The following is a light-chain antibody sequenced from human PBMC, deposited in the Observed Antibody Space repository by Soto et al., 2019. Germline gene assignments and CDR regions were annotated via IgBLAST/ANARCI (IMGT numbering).Light chain of an antibody. Sequence: EIVLAQSPATRSLSPGERATLSCRASQYITIYLAWYQQKPGQAPRLLIYDASNRATGIPARFSGSGSGTDFTLTISSLEPDDFAVYYCQQRADWPITFGQGTRLEIK. J-gene: IGKJ5*01. CDR2: DAS. CDR1: QYITIY. CDR3: QQRADWPIT. V-gene: IGKV3-11*01.